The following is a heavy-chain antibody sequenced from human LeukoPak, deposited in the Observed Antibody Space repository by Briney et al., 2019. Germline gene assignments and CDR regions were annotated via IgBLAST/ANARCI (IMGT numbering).Heavy chain of an antibody. CDR2: ISSTSNYI. CDR1: GFIFKISA. D-gene: IGHD1-26*01. J-gene: IGHJ3*02. V-gene: IGHV3-21*01. Sequence: GGSLRLSCVASGFIFKISAMGWVRQAPGKGLEWVSCISSTSNYIFYADSVRGRFTISRDNAKNSLYLQMDSLRAEDTAVYYCARGGIITSYAFEIWGQGAMVTVSS. CDR3: ARGGIITSYAFEI.